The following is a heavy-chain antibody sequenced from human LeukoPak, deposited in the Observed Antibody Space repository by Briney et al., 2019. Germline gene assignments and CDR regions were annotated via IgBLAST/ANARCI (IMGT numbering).Heavy chain of an antibody. V-gene: IGHV4-31*03. CDR1: DGSISTGGYF. J-gene: IGHJ4*02. CDR3: ARAMVRGLIYFDY. Sequence: TSETLSLTCTVSDGSISTGGYFWSWIRQHPGKGLEWIGYIYYSGSTYYNPSLKSRVTISVDTSKNQFSLKLTSVTAADTAVYYCARAMVRGLIYFDYWGQGTLVTVSS. D-gene: IGHD3-10*01. CDR2: IYYSGST.